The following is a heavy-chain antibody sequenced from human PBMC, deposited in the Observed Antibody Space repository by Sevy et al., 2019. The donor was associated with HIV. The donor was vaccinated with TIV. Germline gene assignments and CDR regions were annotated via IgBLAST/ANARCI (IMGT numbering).Heavy chain of an antibody. CDR2: TWYDGNNK. CDR3: ARGPLRYCSSTSCYEGDYYYYGMDV. CDR1: GFTFSSYE. J-gene: IGHJ6*02. Sequence: GGSLRLSCEASGFTFSSYEMNWVRQAPGKGLEWVAVTWYDGNNKNYTDSVKGRFTISRDNSKKTLYLQVNSLRAEDTAVYYCARGPLRYCSSTSCYEGDYYYYGMDVWGQGTTVTVSS. D-gene: IGHD2-2*01. V-gene: IGHV3-33*08.